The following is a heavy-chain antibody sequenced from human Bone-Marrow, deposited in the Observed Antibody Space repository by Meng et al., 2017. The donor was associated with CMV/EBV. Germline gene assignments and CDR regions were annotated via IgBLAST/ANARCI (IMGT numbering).Heavy chain of an antibody. CDR3: AGSRPGGGACDY. J-gene: IGHJ4*02. V-gene: IGHV4-4*07. CDR1: GASIKNYN. Sequence: VPEPESGPGLVEPSGPLSLTCIVSGASIKNYNWNWVRQPAGQGLEWIGLIQVIGHTVYNPSLKSRVTVSLDASKSQFSLTLNSVTAADTATYYCAGSRPGGGACDYWGQGILVTVSS. D-gene: IGHD3-16*01. CDR2: IQVIGHT.